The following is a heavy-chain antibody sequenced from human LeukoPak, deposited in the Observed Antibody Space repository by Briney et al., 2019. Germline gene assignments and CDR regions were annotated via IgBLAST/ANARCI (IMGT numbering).Heavy chain of an antibody. D-gene: IGHD6-19*01. J-gene: IGHJ6*02. V-gene: IGHV4-34*01. CDR2: INHSGST. CDR1: GGSFSGYY. CDR3: ARSLAVAGTLYYYYYGMDV. Sequence: SETLSLTCAVYGGSFSGYYWSWIRQPPGKGLEWIGEINHSGSTNYNPSLKSRVTISVDTSKNQFSLKLNSVTAADTAVYYCARSLAVAGTLYYYYYGMDVWAKGPRSPSP.